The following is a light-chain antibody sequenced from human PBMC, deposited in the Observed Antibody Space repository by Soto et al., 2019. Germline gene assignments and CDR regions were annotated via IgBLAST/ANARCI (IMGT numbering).Light chain of an antibody. CDR2: EGS. CDR1: SSDVGSYDL. Sequence: QSALTQPASVSGSPGQSITISCTGTSSDVGSYDLVSWYQQHPGQAPKLMIYEGSKRPSGVSHRFSGSKSGNTASLTISGLQPEDEADYYCSSFSSSSTPYVFGTGTKLTVL. J-gene: IGLJ1*01. V-gene: IGLV2-14*02. CDR3: SSFSSSSTPYV.